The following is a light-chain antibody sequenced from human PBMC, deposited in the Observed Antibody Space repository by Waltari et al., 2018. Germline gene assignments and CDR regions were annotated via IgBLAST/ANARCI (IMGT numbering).Light chain of an antibody. J-gene: IGLJ2*01. CDR2: EVT. V-gene: IGLV2-23*02. Sequence: QTALTQPAYVSGSPGQSITLSCTGNSSDVGNYTLVSWYQHHPGKVPKLMIYEVTKRPSGISNRFSGSKSGNTASLTISGLQAEDEGDYYCCSYAGSRIVVFGGGTKMTVL. CDR3: CSYAGSRIVV. CDR1: SSDVGNYTL.